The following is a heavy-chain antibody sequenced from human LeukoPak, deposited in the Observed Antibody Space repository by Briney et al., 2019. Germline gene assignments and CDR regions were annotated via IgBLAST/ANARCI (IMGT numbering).Heavy chain of an antibody. V-gene: IGHV3-73*01. Sequence: PGGSLRLSCAASGFTFSGSAMHWVRQASGKGLEWVGRIRSKANSYATAYAASVKGRFTISRDNAKNSLYLQMNSLRADDTAVYYCARFAAGGSYYYYMDVWGKGITVTVSS. D-gene: IGHD6-25*01. CDR1: GFTFSGSA. CDR3: ARFAAGGSYYYYMDV. J-gene: IGHJ6*03. CDR2: IRSKANSYAT.